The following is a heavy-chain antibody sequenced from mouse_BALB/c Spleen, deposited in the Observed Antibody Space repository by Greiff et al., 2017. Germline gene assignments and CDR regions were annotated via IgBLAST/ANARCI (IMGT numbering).Heavy chain of an antibody. J-gene: IGHJ2*01. CDR2: IDTENGNT. CDR1: GFNINDYY. V-gene: IGHV14-1*02. Sequence: VQLQQSGAELVRPGAFVKLSCIASGFNINDYYMHWVQQRPEQGLEWIGWIDTENGNTISDPEFQGKASITADTSSSTDYLQLSSLTSEDTAVYYCARSGGNGEGYFDDWGEGTTLTVSS. D-gene: IGHD2-1*01. CDR3: ARSGGNGEGYFDD.